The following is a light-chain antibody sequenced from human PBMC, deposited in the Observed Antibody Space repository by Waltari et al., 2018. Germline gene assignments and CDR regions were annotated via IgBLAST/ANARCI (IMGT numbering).Light chain of an antibody. J-gene: IGKJ2*01. Sequence: EIVLTQSPGTLSLSPGERATLSCRASQSVSSNYLVWYQQKPGQAPWLLIYGASSRATGIPDRFSGSGSGTDFTLTISRLEPEDFAVYYCQQYGSSPPYTFGQGTKLEIK. V-gene: IGKV3-20*01. CDR1: QSVSSNY. CDR2: GAS. CDR3: QQYGSSPPYT.